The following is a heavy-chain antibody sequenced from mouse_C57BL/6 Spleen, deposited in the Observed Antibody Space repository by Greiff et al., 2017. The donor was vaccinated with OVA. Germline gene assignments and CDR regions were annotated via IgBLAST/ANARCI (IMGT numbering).Heavy chain of an antibody. V-gene: IGHV5-17*01. CDR3: ARNDGLYAMDY. D-gene: IGHD1-2*01. CDR2: ISSGSSTI. J-gene: IGHJ4*01. CDR1: GFTFSDYG. Sequence: EVMLVESGGGLVKPGGSLKLSCAASGFTFSDYGMHWVRQAPEKGLEWVAYISSGSSTIYYADTVKGRFTISRDNAKNTLFLQMTSLRSEDTAMYYCARNDGLYAMDYWGQGTSVTVSS.